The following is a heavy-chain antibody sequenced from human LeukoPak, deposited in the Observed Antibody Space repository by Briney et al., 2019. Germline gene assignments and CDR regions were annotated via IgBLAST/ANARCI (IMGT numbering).Heavy chain of an antibody. J-gene: IGHJ4*02. V-gene: IGHV1-2*02. D-gene: IGHD5-18*01. CDR2: IKPDSGAT. CDR3: ARPEYRYGYILDY. Sequence: ASVKVSCKASGYTFTGHYIHWVRRAPGQGLEWMGWIKPDSGATNYAQKFQGRVTMTRDTSISTAHMELSRLTSDDTAVYYCARPEYRYGYILDYWGQGTLVTVSS. CDR1: GYTFTGHY.